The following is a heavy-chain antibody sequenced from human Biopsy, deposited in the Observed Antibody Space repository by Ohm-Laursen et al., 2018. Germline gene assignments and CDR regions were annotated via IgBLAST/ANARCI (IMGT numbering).Heavy chain of an antibody. CDR1: GASISSAAYH. CDR2: IYYSGST. V-gene: IGHV4-61*08. J-gene: IGHJ6*02. Sequence: GTLSLTCTVSGASISSAAYHWSWIRQTPGKGLEWIGYIYYSGSTNYNPSLKSRVTISVDTSKNQFSLRLNSVAAADTAVYYCARATNSTGWPYYYFYGMDVWGQGTTVTVSS. CDR3: ARATNSTGWPYYYFYGMDV. D-gene: IGHD2/OR15-2a*01.